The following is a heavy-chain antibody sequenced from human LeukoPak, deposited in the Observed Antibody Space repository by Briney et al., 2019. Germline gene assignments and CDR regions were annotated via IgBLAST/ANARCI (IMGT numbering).Heavy chain of an antibody. CDR3: ARVRRDGYNLFFDY. Sequence: GGSLRLSCAASGFTFGTYWMHWVRQAPGKGLVWVSRISSVGSSTIYADSVKGRFTISRDNANNTLYLQMNSLRAEDTAVYFCARVRRDGYNLFFDYWGQGTLVTVSS. V-gene: IGHV3-74*01. CDR1: GFTFGTYW. J-gene: IGHJ4*02. D-gene: IGHD5-24*01. CDR2: ISSVGSST.